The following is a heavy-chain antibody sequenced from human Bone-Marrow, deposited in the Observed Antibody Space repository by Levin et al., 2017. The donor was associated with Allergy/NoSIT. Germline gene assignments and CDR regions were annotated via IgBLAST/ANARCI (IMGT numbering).Heavy chain of an antibody. D-gene: IGHD3-10*01. CDR2: ISYDGSNK. Sequence: GGSLRLSCAVSGFTFSIHGMHWVRQAPGKGLEWVAGISYDGSNKDYADSVKGRFTISRDNSKNTLYLQMNSLRAEDTAVYYCAGGGSGNYFYNFWGQGTLVTVSS. CDR3: AGGGSGNYFYNF. CDR1: GFTFSIHG. J-gene: IGHJ4*02. V-gene: IGHV3-30*03.